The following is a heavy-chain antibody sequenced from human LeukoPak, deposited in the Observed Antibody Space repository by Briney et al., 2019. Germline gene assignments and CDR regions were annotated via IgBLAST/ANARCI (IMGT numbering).Heavy chain of an antibody. D-gene: IGHD1-26*01. CDR1: GGSFSGYY. J-gene: IGHJ5*02. Sequence: SETLSLTCAVYGGSFSGYYWSWIRQPPGKGLEWIGEINHSGSTNYNPSLKSRVTISVDTSKNQFSLKLSSVTAADTAVYYCARGQDSGSYLIWFDPWSQGTLVTVSS. CDR3: ARGQDSGSYLIWFDP. V-gene: IGHV4-34*01. CDR2: INHSGST.